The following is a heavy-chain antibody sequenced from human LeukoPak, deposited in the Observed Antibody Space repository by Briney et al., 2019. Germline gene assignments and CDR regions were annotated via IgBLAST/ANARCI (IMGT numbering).Heavy chain of an antibody. CDR1: GYTFTSYY. CDR2: INPSGGST. D-gene: IGHD1-7*01. V-gene: IGHV1-46*01. Sequence: GASVKVSCKASGYTFTSYYMHWVRQAPGQGLEWMGIINPSGGSTSYAQKFQGRVTMTRDTSTSTVYMELSSLRSEDTAVYYCARDGGYNWNYGSDPNPYYYYYMDVWGKGTTVTVSS. J-gene: IGHJ6*03. CDR3: ARDGGYNWNYGSDPNPYYYYYMDV.